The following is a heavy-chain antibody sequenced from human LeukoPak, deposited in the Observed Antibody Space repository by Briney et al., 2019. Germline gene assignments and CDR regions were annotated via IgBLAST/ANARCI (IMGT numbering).Heavy chain of an antibody. Sequence: PGGSLRLSCAASGFTFSSYSMNWVRQAPGKGLEWVSSISSSSSYIYYADSVKGRFTISRDNAKNSLYLQMNSLRAEDTAVYYCARQDGYNYHDAFDIWGQGTMVTVSS. CDR1: GFTFSSYS. D-gene: IGHD1-1*01. V-gene: IGHV3-21*01. CDR3: ARQDGYNYHDAFDI. CDR2: ISSSSSYI. J-gene: IGHJ3*02.